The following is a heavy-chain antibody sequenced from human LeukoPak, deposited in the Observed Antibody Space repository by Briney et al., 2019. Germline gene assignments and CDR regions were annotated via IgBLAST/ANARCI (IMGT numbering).Heavy chain of an antibody. CDR1: GYTFTSYD. Sequence: ASVKVSCKASGYTFTSYDINWVRQATGQGLEWMGWMNPKSGNTGYGKRFQGRVTMTRNTSITTAYMELSSLRSDDTAVYYCARNYKSSWYPIPFDYWGQGTLVTVSS. D-gene: IGHD6-13*01. J-gene: IGHJ4*02. CDR2: MNPKSGNT. CDR3: ARNYKSSWYPIPFDY. V-gene: IGHV1-8*01.